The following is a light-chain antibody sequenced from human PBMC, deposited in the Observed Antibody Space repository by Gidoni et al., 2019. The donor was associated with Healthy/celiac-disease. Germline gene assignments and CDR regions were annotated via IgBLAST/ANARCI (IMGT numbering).Light chain of an antibody. V-gene: IGLV2-23*02. CDR1: SSDVWSYNL. CDR3: FSYAGSSTPYV. CDR2: EVS. Sequence: QSALTQPASVSGAPGQSITISCTGTSSDVWSYNLVSWYQPHPGKAPKLMIYEVSKRPSGVSNRFSGSNSGNTASLTISGLQAEDEADYYCFSYAGSSTPYVFGTGTKVTVL. J-gene: IGLJ1*01.